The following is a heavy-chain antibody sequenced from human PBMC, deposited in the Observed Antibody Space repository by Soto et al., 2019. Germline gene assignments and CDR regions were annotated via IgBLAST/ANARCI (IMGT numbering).Heavy chain of an antibody. CDR2: IWYDGSNK. CDR1: GFTFSSYG. Sequence: GGSLRLSCAASGFTFSSYGMHWVRQAPGKGLEWVAVIWYDGSNKYYADSVKGRFTISRDNSKNTLYLQMNSLRAEDTAVYYCASSGSYYHGMDVWGQGTTVTVS. V-gene: IGHV3-33*01. J-gene: IGHJ6*02. D-gene: IGHD1-26*01. CDR3: ASSGSYYHGMDV.